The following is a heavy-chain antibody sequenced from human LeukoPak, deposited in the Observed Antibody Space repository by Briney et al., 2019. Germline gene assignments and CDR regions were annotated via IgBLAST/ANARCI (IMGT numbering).Heavy chain of an antibody. CDR2: ISWNSGSI. V-gene: IGHV3-9*03. CDR1: GFTFDDYA. CDR3: AKDEFVASDFTGAFDI. Sequence: GGSLRLSCAASGFTFDDYAMHWVRQAPGKGLEWVSGISWNSGSIDYADSVKGRFTISRDNAKNSLYLQMNSLRAEDLALYYCAKDEFVASDFTGAFDIWGQGTMVTVSS. D-gene: IGHD2-8*02. J-gene: IGHJ3*02.